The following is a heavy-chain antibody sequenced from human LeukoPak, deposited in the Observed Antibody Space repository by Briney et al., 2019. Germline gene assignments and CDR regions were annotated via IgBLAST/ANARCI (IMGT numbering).Heavy chain of an antibody. J-gene: IGHJ4*02. V-gene: IGHV3-23*01. CDR3: ATFGVIVRNNYLDY. D-gene: IGHD3-3*01. CDR1: GFIFRSYA. Sequence: GGSLRLSCVGSGFIFRSYAVTWVRQPPGKGLDWVSSITANGDRTYYADSVKGRFTISRDNSRNTLYLQMSSLRAEDTGLYYCATFGVIVRNNYLDYWGQGVLVTVSS. CDR2: ITANGDRT.